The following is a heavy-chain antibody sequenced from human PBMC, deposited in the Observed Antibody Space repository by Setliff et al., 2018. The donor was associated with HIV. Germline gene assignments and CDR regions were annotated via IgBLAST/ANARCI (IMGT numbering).Heavy chain of an antibody. CDR1: GYTFTSYY. CDR3: ARGGPGSSFGYDWFDP. V-gene: IGHV1-46*01. J-gene: IGHJ5*02. CDR2: INPNGGST. Sequence: ALVKVSCKASGYTFTSYYVHFVRQAPGQGPEWMGIINPNGGSTNYAQKFEGRVAMTADTSTNNVHMYLSSLRSEDTAIYYCARGGPGSSFGYDWFDPWGQGTPVTVSS. D-gene: IGHD5-18*01.